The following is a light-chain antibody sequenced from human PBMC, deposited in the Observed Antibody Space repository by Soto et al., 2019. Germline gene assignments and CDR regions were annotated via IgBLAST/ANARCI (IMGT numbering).Light chain of an antibody. CDR3: QQTYNNPYT. CDR2: TSV. Sequence: IHMTQSPSSLSASVGDRVTITCRASQRITTYLNWYQQKPGEAPNLLISTSVTLQRGVPSRFIGSGSGTDLTRIIFCFQRADFATYFCQQTYNNPYTFGQGTKLEIK. V-gene: IGKV1-39*01. CDR1: QRITTY. J-gene: IGKJ2*01.